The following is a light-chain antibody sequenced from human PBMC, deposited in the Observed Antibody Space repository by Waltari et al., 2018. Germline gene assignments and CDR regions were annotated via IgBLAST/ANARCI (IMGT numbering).Light chain of an antibody. CDR2: DAS. Sequence: EIVLTQSPGTLSLSPGERATLSCRASQSVGKSLAWYQQKPGQAPRLLIYDASSRATGITDRFSGSGFGTDFSLTISRLEPEDFAVYYCQKYVSLPATFGQGTKVEIK. V-gene: IGKV3-20*01. CDR3: QKYVSLPAT. J-gene: IGKJ1*01. CDR1: QSVGKS.